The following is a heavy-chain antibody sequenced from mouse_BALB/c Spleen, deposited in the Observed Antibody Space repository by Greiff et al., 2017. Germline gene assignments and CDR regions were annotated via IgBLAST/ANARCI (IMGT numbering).Heavy chain of an antibody. CDR1: GFNIKDTY. CDR2: IDPANGNT. J-gene: IGHJ2*01. CDR3: AFQLGPPYFDY. Sequence: LQQSGAELVKPGASVKLSCTASGFNIKDTYMHWVKQRPEQGLEWIGRIDPANGNTKYDPKFQGKATITADTSSNTAYLQLSSLTSEDTAVYYCAFQLGPPYFDYWGQGTTLTVSS. V-gene: IGHV14-3*02. D-gene: IGHD4-1*02.